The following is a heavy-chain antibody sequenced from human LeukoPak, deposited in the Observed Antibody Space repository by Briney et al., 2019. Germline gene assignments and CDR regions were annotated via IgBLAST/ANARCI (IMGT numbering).Heavy chain of an antibody. V-gene: IGHV4-61*05. D-gene: IGHD6-13*01. CDR1: GGSISSSSYY. CDR3: ARNGPYSSSWYEHDY. J-gene: IGHJ4*02. CDR2: IHYSGST. Sequence: PPETLSLTCTVSGGSISSSSYYWGWIRQPPGKGLEWIGYIHYSGSTNYNPSLKSRVTISVDTSKNQFSLKLSSVTAADTAVYYCARNGPYSSSWYEHDYWGQGTLVTVSS.